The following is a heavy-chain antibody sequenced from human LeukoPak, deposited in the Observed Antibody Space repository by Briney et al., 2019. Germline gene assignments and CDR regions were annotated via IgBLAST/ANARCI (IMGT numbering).Heavy chain of an antibody. CDR3: ARAGGYYGSGSSFDY. CDR1: GGSISSGDYY. V-gene: IGHV4-30-4*01. D-gene: IGHD3-10*01. CDR2: IYYSGST. J-gene: IGHJ4*02. Sequence: SETLSLTCTVSGGSISSGDYYWSWIRQPPGKGLEWIGYIYYSGSTYYNPSLKSRVTISVDISKNQFSLKLSSVTAADTAVYYCARAGGYYGSGSSFDYWGQGTLVTVSS.